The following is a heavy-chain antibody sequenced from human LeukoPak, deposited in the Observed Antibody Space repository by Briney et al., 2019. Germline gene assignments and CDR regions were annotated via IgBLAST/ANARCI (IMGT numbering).Heavy chain of an antibody. CDR1: GGSISSSSYY. CDR2: IYYSGST. D-gene: IGHD3-9*01. Sequence: SETLSLTCTVSGGSISSSSYYWSWIRQPPGKGLEWIGYIYYSGSTNYNPSLKSRVTISVDTSKNQFSLKLSSVTAADTAVYYCARVNYDPVLRYFDWLPPQYAFDIWGQGTMVTVSS. J-gene: IGHJ3*02. CDR3: ARVNYDPVLRYFDWLPPQYAFDI. V-gene: IGHV4-61*01.